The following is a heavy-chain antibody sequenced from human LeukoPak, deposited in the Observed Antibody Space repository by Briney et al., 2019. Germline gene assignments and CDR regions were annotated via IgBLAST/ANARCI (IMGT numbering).Heavy chain of an antibody. Sequence: GESLKISCKGSGYSFTSYWIGWVRQMPGKGLEWMGIIYPGDSDTRYSPSFQGQVTISADKSISTAYLQWSSLKASDTAMYYCASGSPTMVRSHHYYYGMDVWGQGTTVTVSS. CDR2: IYPGDSDT. CDR3: ASGSPTMVRSHHYYYGMDV. V-gene: IGHV5-51*01. J-gene: IGHJ6*02. D-gene: IGHD3-10*01. CDR1: GYSFTSYW.